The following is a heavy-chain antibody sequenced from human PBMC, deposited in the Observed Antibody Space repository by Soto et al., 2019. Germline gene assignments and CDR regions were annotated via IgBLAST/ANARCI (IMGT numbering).Heavy chain of an antibody. J-gene: IGHJ6*03. CDR2: TYYKSKWFN. V-gene: IGHV6-1*01. CDR1: GDSVSSNSAG. D-gene: IGHD5-12*01. Sequence: SQTLSLTCAISGDSVSSNSAGWNWVRQTPSRGLEWLGRTYYKSKWFNNYAVSVKSRITISPDTSQNQFSLQLDSVTPEDTAVYYCARGSWDDVSGHYYMDVWGKGTTVTVSS. CDR3: ARGSWDDVSGHYYMDV.